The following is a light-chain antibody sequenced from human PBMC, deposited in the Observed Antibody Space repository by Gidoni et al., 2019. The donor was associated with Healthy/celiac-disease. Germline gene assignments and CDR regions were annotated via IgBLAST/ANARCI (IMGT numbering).Light chain of an antibody. V-gene: IGLV3-1*01. J-gene: IGLJ2*01. CDR3: QAWDSSVVV. CDR2: QDS. Sequence: YELTQPPSVSVSPGQTASITCSGDKLGDKYSCWYQQKPGQSPVLVIYQDSQRPSGIPERFSGSNSGNTATLTISGTQAMDEADYYCQAWDSSVVVFGGGTKLTVL. CDR1: KLGDKY.